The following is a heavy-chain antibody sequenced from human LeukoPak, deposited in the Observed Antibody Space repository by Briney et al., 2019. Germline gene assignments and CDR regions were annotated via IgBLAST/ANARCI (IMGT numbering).Heavy chain of an antibody. CDR1: GGFISNHY. CDR2: IYYSGPP. V-gene: IGHV4-59*11. Sequence: ASETLSLTCTVSGGFISNHYWSWIRQPPGKGLEWIGYIYYSGPPNYNPSLKSRVIISVDTSKKQFSLKLSPVIAADTAVYYCARVGVDDSGNIIKYYFDYWGQGTLVTVSS. D-gene: IGHD4-23*01. CDR3: ARVGVDDSGNIIKYYFDY. J-gene: IGHJ4*02.